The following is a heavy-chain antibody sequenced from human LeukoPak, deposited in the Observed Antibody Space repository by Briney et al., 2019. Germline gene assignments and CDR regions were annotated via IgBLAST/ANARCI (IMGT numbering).Heavy chain of an antibody. Sequence: SSETLSLTCTVSGGSISSYYWSWIRQPPGKGLEWIGYIYYSGSTNYNPSLKSRVTISVDTSKNQFSLKLSSVTAADTAVYYCARDYYDSSGYYDVGAFDIWGQGTMVTVSS. V-gene: IGHV4-59*12. D-gene: IGHD3-22*01. CDR2: IYYSGST. J-gene: IGHJ3*02. CDR3: ARDYYDSSGYYDVGAFDI. CDR1: GGSISSYY.